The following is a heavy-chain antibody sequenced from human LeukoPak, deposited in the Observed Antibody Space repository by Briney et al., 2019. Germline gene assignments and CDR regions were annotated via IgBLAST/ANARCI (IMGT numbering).Heavy chain of an antibody. D-gene: IGHD5-18*01. CDR3: ARPVDTAMRRVYYFDY. Sequence: GGSLRLSCAASRFTFSNYWMSWVRQAPGKGLEWVSYISSSSSTIYYADSVKGRFTISRDNAKNSLYLQMNSLRAEDTAVYYCARPVDTAMRRVYYFDYWGQGTLVTVSS. J-gene: IGHJ4*02. CDR1: RFTFSNYW. V-gene: IGHV3-48*01. CDR2: ISSSSSTI.